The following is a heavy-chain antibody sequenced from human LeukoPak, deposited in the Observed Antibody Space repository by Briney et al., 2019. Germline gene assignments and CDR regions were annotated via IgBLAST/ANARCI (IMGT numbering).Heavy chain of an antibody. D-gene: IGHD5-24*01. Sequence: PGGSLRLSCAASGFTVSSNYMTWVRQAPGKGLEWVSVIYSGGSTYYADSVKGRFTISRDNSKNTLYLQMNSLRAEDTAVYYCARDPAGRDGYKGFDYGGQGTLVTVSS. CDR3: ARDPAGRDGYKGFDY. J-gene: IGHJ4*02. CDR1: GFTVSSNY. CDR2: IYSGGST. V-gene: IGHV3-53*01.